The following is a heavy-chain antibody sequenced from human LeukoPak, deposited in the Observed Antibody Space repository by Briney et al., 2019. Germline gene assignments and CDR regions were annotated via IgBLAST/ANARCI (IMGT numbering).Heavy chain of an antibody. CDR1: GYSISSGYY. Sequence: SETLSLTCTVSGYSISSGYYWGWIRQPPGKGLEWIGSIYHSGSTYYNPSPKSRVTISVDTSKNQFSLKLSSVTAADTAVYYCARAREAMAYGDWGQGTLVTVSS. J-gene: IGHJ4*02. CDR2: IYHSGST. D-gene: IGHD5-18*01. V-gene: IGHV4-38-2*02. CDR3: ARAREAMAYGD.